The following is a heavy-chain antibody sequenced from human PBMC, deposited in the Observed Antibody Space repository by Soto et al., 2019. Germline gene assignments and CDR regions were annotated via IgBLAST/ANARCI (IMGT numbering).Heavy chain of an antibody. D-gene: IGHD4-17*01. J-gene: IGHJ6*02. CDR2: INHSGST. Sequence: NPSETLSLTCAVSGYSISTGYYWSWLRQPPGKGLEWIGEINHSGSTNYNPSLKSRVTISVDTSKNHFSLKPRSVTAADTAVYFCASLTVTTHFYYDLDVWGQGTTVTVSS. V-gene: IGHV4-34*01. CDR3: ASLTVTTHFYYDLDV. CDR1: GYSISTGYY.